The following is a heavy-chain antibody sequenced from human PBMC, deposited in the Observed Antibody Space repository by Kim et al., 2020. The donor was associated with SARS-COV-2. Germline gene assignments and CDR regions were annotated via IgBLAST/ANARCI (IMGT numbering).Heavy chain of an antibody. D-gene: IGHD3-10*01. V-gene: IGHV1-18*01. CDR3: ARRGGGMDV. CDR2: GNT. Sequence: GNTNYAQKLQGRVTMTTDTSTSTAYMELRSLRSDDTAVYYCARRGGGMDVWGQGTTVTVSS. J-gene: IGHJ6*02.